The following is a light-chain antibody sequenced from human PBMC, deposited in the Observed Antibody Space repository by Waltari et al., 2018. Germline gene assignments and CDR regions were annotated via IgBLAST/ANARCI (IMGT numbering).Light chain of an antibody. V-gene: IGLV2-23*02. Sequence: QSALTQPASVSGTPGQSITISCNGTTSDVGNYNLVSWYQHHPGKAPKPMICEVIKRPSGVSDRFSGSKSGNTASLTISGLQAEDEADYYCCSYAGSGTYIFGTGTKVTVL. CDR1: TSDVGNYNL. CDR3: CSYAGSGTYI. CDR2: EVI. J-gene: IGLJ1*01.